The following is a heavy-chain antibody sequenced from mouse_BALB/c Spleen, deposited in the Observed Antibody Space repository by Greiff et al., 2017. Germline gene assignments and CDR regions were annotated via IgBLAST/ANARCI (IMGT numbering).Heavy chain of an antibody. CDR3: ARLIYYDYDGDFDY. D-gene: IGHD2-4*01. CDR2: INPSNGRT. Sequence: VQLQQSGAELVKPGASVKLSCKASGYTFTSYWMHWVKQRPGQGLEWIGEINPSNGRTNYNEKFKSKATLTVDKSSSTAYMQLSSLTSEDSAVYYCARLIYYDYDGDFDYWGQGTTLTVSS. CDR1: GYTFTSYW. J-gene: IGHJ2*01. V-gene: IGHV1S81*02.